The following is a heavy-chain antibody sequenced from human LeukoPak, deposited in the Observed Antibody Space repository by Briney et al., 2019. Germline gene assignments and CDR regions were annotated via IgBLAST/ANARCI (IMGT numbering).Heavy chain of an antibody. CDR1: GYTFTDYY. CDR3: AILAYCGGDCYRSTASD. D-gene: IGHD2-21*01. V-gene: IGHV1-69-2*01. Sequence: ASVKVSCKVSGYTFTDYYMHWVRQAPGKGLEWMGLVDPEDGETIYAEKFQGRVTITANTSTDTAYMELSSLRSEDTAVYYCAILAYCGGDCYRSTASDWGQGTLVTVSS. CDR2: VDPEDGET. J-gene: IGHJ4*02.